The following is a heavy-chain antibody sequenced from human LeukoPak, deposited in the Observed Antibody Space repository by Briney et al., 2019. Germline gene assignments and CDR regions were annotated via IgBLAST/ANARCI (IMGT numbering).Heavy chain of an antibody. J-gene: IGHJ4*02. V-gene: IGHV3-66*01. CDR3: ASLRFLEWLDY. CDR2: IYETGNT. Sequence: PGGSLRLSCAVSGFTFSSNYMSWVRQPPGKGLEWISIIYETGNTKYADSVKDRFTISRDISKNTVYLQMHSLRAEDTAVYYCASLRFLEWLDYWGQGTLVTVSS. CDR1: GFTFSSNY. D-gene: IGHD3-3*01.